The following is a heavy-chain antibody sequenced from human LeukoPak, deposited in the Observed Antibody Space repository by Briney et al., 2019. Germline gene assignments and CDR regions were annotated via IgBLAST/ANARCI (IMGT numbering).Heavy chain of an antibody. CDR3: ATSRIYDYVWGSYRRHDAFDI. V-gene: IGHV1-18*01. CDR2: ISAYNGNT. D-gene: IGHD3-16*02. J-gene: IGHJ3*02. CDR1: GYTFTSYG. Sequence: GASVKVSCKASGYTFTSYGISWVRQAPGQGLEWMGWISAYNGNTNYAQKLQGRVTMTTDTSTSTAYMELSRLRSDDTAVYYCATSRIYDYVWGSYRRHDAFDIWGQGTMVTVSS.